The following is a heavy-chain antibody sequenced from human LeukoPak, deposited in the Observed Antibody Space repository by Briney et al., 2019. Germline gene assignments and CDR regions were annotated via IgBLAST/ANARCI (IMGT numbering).Heavy chain of an antibody. J-gene: IGHJ5*02. CDR3: ARDYGDYSNWFDP. CDR1: GYTFTGYY. CDR2: INPNSGGT. V-gene: IGHV1-2*02. Sequence: ASVKVSCKASGYTFTGYYMHWVRQAPGQGLEWMGWINPNSGGTNYAQKFQGRVTMTRDTSISTAYMELSRLRSDDTAVYYCARDYGDYSNWFDPRGQGTLVTVSS. D-gene: IGHD4-17*01.